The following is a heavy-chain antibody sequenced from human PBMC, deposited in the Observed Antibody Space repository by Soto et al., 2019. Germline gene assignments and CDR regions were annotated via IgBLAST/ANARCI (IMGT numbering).Heavy chain of an antibody. Sequence: QVQLLESGGGVVQPGRSLRLSCAASGFTFSSYAMHWVRQAPGKGLEWVAVISYDGSNKYYVDSVKGRFTIARDNSKNTLDLQMIRLRAEDTAVYYCARDVDSSGYYPRFDYWGQGTLVTVS. D-gene: IGHD3-22*01. J-gene: IGHJ4*02. CDR3: ARDVDSSGYYPRFDY. CDR1: GFTFSSYA. CDR2: ISYDGSNK. V-gene: IGHV3-30-3*01.